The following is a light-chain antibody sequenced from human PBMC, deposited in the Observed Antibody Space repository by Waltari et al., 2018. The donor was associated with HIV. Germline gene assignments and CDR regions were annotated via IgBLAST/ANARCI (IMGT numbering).Light chain of an antibody. CDR2: DAS. V-gene: IGKV1-12*01. CDR3: QQANSFPHT. CDR1: QFISTS. Sequence: DIQMTQSPSSMSASVGDKVTITCRATQFISTSLAWYQQRPNRAPKLLIFDASRLQTGAPSRFSGRVSGTQFTLTINSLHPEDVATYYCQQANSFPHTFGQGT. J-gene: IGKJ2*01.